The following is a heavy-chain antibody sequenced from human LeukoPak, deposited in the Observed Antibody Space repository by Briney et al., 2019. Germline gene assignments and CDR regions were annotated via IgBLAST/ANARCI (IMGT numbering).Heavy chain of an antibody. V-gene: IGHV3-23*01. CDR1: GFTFSSYA. J-gene: IGHJ6*02. CDR3: ATTDGYYRD. D-gene: IGHD5-24*01. Sequence: PGGSLRLSCAASGFTFSSYAMSWVRQAPGEGLEWVSAISGSGGSTYYADSVKGRFTISRDNSKNTMYLQMNSLRAEDTAVFYCATTDGYYRDWGQGTTVTVSS. CDR2: ISGSGGST.